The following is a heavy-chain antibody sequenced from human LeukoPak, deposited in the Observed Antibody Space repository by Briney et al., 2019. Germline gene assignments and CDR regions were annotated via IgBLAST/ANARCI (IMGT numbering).Heavy chain of an antibody. D-gene: IGHD1-1*01. V-gene: IGHV3-9*03. CDR1: GFTFDDYA. CDR2: ISWNSGSI. Sequence: GGSLRLSCAASGFTFDDYAMHWVRQAPGKGLEWVSGISWNSGSIGYADSVKGRFTISRDNAKNSLYLQMNSLRAEDMALYYCAKDIRREGPYYFDYWGQGTLVTVSS. CDR3: AKDIRREGPYYFDY. J-gene: IGHJ4*02.